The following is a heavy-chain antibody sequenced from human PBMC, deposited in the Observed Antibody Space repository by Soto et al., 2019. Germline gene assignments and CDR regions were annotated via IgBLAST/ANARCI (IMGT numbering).Heavy chain of an antibody. D-gene: IGHD6-13*01. J-gene: IGHJ5*02. CDR1: VFPFCSYS. CDR2: FSTGGDGGTA. V-gene: IGHV3-23*01. CDR3: AKEGIPSSSWYDWFDP. Sequence: PGGSLRLSCAASVFPFCSYSMSGVRPAPGKGLEWVSGFSTGGDGGTAYYVDSVKGRFTISRDNSKNTLFLQMNSLRAEDTAVYYCAKEGIPSSSWYDWFDPWGQGTLVTVSS.